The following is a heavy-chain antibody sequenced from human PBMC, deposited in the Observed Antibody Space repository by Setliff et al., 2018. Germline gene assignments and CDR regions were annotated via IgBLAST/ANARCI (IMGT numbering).Heavy chain of an antibody. CDR2: INTNTGNP. J-gene: IGHJ6*03. V-gene: IGHV7-4-1*02. CDR3: ARATRFGTIKYRGDYYMDV. CDR1: GYTFTTYA. D-gene: IGHD3-10*01. Sequence: ASVKVSCKASGYTFTTYAISWMRQAPGQGLEYMGWINTNTGNPSYAQGFTGRSVFSLDTSVSTAYLQISSLKAEDTAIYYCARATRFGTIKYRGDYYMDVWGKRTTVTVSS.